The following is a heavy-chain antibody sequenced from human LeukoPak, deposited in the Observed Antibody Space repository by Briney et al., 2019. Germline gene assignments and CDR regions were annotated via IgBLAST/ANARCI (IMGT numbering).Heavy chain of an antibody. Sequence: ASVKVSCKASGYTFTSYGISWVRQAPGQGLEWMGWISAYNGNTNYAQKLQGRVTMTTDTSTSTAYMELRSLRSDDTAVYSCARNVDIVATSDFDYWGQGTLVTVSS. J-gene: IGHJ4*02. CDR3: ARNVDIVATSDFDY. CDR2: ISAYNGNT. V-gene: IGHV1-18*04. CDR1: GYTFTSYG. D-gene: IGHD5-12*01.